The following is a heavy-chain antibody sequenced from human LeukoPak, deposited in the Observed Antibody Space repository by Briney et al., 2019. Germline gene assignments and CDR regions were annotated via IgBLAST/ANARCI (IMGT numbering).Heavy chain of an antibody. J-gene: IGHJ4*02. V-gene: IGHV4-59*01. D-gene: IGHD1-14*01. Sequence: PSETLSLTCTVSGGSISSYYWSWIRQPPGKGLEWIGYIYYSGSTNYNPSLKSRVTISVDTSKNQFSLKLSPVTAADTAVYYCARGLPLTTFDYWGQGTLVTVSS. CDR1: GGSISSYY. CDR3: ARGLPLTTFDY. CDR2: IYYSGST.